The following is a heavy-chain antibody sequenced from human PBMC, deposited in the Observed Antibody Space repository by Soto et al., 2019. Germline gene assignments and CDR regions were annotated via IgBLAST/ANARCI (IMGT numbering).Heavy chain of an antibody. V-gene: IGHV1-3*01. CDR3: ARDRTLRSPYYYYGMDV. CDR1: GYTFTSYA. CDR2: INAGNGNT. J-gene: IGHJ6*02. D-gene: IGHD4-17*01. Sequence: ASVKVSCKASGYTFTSYAMHWVRQAPGQRLEWMGWINAGNGNTKYSQRFQGRVTITRDTSASTAYMELSSLRSEETAVYYCARDRTLRSPYYYYGMDVWGQGTTVTVSS.